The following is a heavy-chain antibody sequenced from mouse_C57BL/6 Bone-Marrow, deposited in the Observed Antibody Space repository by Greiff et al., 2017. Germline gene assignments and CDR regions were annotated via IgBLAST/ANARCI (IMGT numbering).Heavy chain of an antibody. CDR2: INPSNGGT. J-gene: IGHJ2*01. Sequence: QVQLQQPGTELMKPGASVKLSCKASGYTFTSYWMHWVKQRPGHGLEWIGNINPSNGGTNYNEKFKSKATLTVDKSSSTAYMQLRSLTSEDSAVYYSACSGYLLWALWGQGTTLTVSS. CDR1: GYTFTSYW. CDR3: ACSGYLLWAL. D-gene: IGHD3-1*01. V-gene: IGHV1-53*01.